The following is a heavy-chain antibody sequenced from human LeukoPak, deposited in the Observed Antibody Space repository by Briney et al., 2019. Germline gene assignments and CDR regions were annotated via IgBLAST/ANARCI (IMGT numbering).Heavy chain of an antibody. CDR3: ARGLLAEVQAHYYFDY. D-gene: IGHD2-8*02. V-gene: IGHV3-7*01. J-gene: IGHJ4*02. Sequence: PGGSLRLSCAASGFTFSTYCMSWVRQAPGKGLEWVANIKQDGSEKYYVDSVKGRFTISRDNAKNSLYLQMNSLRAEDTAVYYCARGLLAEVQAHYYFDYWGQGTLVTVSS. CDR2: IKQDGSEK. CDR1: GFTFSTYC.